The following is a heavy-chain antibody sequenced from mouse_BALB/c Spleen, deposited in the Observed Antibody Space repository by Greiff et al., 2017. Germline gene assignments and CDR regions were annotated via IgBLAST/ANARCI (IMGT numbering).Heavy chain of an antibody. CDR2: ISSGGST. CDR1: GFTFSSYA. D-gene: IGHD2-3*01. V-gene: IGHV5-6-5*01. J-gene: IGHJ3*01. CDR3: ARGDDGYLFAY. Sequence: DVMLVESGGGLVKPGGSLKLSCAASGFTFSSYAMSWVRQTPEKRLEWVASISSGGSTYYPDSVKGRFTISRDNARNILYLQMSSLRSEDTAMYYCARGDDGYLFAYWGQGTLVTVSA.